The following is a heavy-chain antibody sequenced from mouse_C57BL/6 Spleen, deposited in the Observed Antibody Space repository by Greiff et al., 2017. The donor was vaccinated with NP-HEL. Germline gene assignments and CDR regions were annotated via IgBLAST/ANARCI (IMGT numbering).Heavy chain of an antibody. CDR1: GFSLTSYG. V-gene: IGHV2-5*01. CDR3: AKNGHGSSQYYAMDY. Sequence: VQLQESGPGLVQPSQSLSITCTVSGFSLTSYGVHWVRQSPGKGLEWLGVIWRGGSTDYNAAFMSRLSITKDNSKSQVFFKMNSLQADDTAIYYCAKNGHGSSQYYAMDYWGQGTSVTVSS. J-gene: IGHJ4*01. D-gene: IGHD1-1*01. CDR2: IWRGGST.